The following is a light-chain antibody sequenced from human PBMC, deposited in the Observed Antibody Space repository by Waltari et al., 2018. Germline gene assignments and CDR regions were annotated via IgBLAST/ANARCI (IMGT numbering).Light chain of an antibody. CDR2: EVS. CDR1: SSDVGGYNY. V-gene: IGLV2-14*01. J-gene: IGLJ3*02. CDR3: SSYTSSSTPRV. Sequence: QSALTQPASVSGSPGQSITISRTGTSSDVGGYNYVSWYQQHPGKAPKLMIYEVSNRPSGVSHRFSGSKSGNTASLTISGLQAEDEADYYCSSYTSSSTPRVFGGGTKLTVL.